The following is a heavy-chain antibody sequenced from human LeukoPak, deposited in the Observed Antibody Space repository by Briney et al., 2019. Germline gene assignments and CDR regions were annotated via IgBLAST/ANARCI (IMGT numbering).Heavy chain of an antibody. V-gene: IGHV3-7*01. D-gene: IGHD6-19*01. CDR3: ASLSATAYSSAWRGNY. J-gene: IGHJ4*02. CDR1: GFTFSSFW. Sequence: PGGSLRLSCAASGFTFSSFWMSWVRQAPGKGLEWLANIKQDGTEKYYEDSVKGRFTISRDNAKNSLYLQMNSLRGEDTAVYYCASLSATAYSSAWRGNYWGQGTLVTVSS. CDR2: IKQDGTEK.